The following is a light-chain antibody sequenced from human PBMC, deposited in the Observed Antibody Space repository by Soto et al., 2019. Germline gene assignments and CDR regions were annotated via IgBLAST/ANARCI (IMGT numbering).Light chain of an antibody. CDR2: AAS. CDR3: QESNDRPWT. V-gene: IGKV3-15*01. Sequence: EIVMTQSPAALSLSPGERATLSCRASQSVRSNLAWYQQRPGQAPRLLIYAASIGATGVPARFRGSGSGTEFTLTISSLQFVEIALHFRQESNDRPWTFCQG. CDR1: QSVRSN. J-gene: IGKJ1*01.